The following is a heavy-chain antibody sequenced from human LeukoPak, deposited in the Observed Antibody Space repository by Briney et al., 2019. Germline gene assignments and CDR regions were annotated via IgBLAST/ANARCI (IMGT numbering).Heavy chain of an antibody. CDR3: ARGPLRFLEWLPPFDI. CDR2: ISAYNGNT. CDR1: GYTFTSYG. Sequence: GASVKVSCKASGYTFTSYGISWVRQAPGQGLEWMGWISAYNGNTNYAQKLQGRVTMTTDTSTSTAYMELRSLRSDDTAVYYCARGPLRFLEWLPPFDIWGQGTMVTVSS. V-gene: IGHV1-18*01. J-gene: IGHJ3*02. D-gene: IGHD3-3*01.